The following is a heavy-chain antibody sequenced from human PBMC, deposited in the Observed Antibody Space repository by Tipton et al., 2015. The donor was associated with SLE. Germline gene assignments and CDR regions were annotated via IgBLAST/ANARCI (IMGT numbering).Heavy chain of an antibody. J-gene: IGHJ6*03. CDR1: GDSISSYY. CDR2: VYYSGGT. CDR3: ARAEMYTEGSAFYYYVDV. Sequence: TLSLTCTVSGDSISSYYWNWIRQSPGKGLEWIGYVYYSGGTNYNPSLKSRVTISVDPSKNQFSLKLNSVTAADAAVYYCARAEMYTEGSAFYYYVDVWGKGTTVTVSS. D-gene: IGHD5-24*01. V-gene: IGHV4-59*01.